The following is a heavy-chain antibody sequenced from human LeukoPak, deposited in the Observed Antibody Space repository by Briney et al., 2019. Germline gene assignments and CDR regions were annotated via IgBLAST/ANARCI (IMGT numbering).Heavy chain of an antibody. CDR1: GYSISSGYY. J-gene: IGHJ4*02. V-gene: IGHV4-38-2*01. Sequence: SETLSLTCAVSGYSISSGYYWGWIRQPPGKGLEWIGSIYHSGSTYYNPSLKSRVTISVDTSKNQFSLKLSSVTAADTAVYYCASRYCSGGSCYLYYFDYWGQGTLVTVSS. CDR2: IYHSGST. D-gene: IGHD2-15*01. CDR3: ASRYCSGGSCYLYYFDY.